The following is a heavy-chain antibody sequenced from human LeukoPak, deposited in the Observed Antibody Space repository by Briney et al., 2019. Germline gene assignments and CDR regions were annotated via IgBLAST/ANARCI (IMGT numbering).Heavy chain of an antibody. CDR2: FDPEHGET. V-gene: IGHV1-24*01. D-gene: IGHD1-26*01. CDR3: ARWLAWELLGHFDY. CDR1: GYTLTELS. J-gene: IGHJ4*02. Sequence: GASVKVSCKVSGYTLTELSMHWVRQAPGKGLEWMGGFDPEHGETVYAQKFQGRLTMTEDTSTHTAYMELSSLRSDDTAVYYCARWLAWELLGHFDYWGQGTLVTVSS.